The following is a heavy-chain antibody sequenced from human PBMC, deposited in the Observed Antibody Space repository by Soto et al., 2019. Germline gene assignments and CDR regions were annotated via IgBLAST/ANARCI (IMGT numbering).Heavy chain of an antibody. CDR2: ISSGSSYI. D-gene: IGHD3-10*01. V-gene: IGHV3-21*01. CDR3: ARDLLLWFVDGEGGSDY. J-gene: IGHJ4*02. Sequence: EVQLVESGGGLVKPGGSLRLSCAASGFNFNIYSMKWVRQAPGKGLEWVSSISSGSSYIYYADSVKGRFTISRDNAKNSLYLQMNSLRAEDTAVYYCARDLLLWFVDGEGGSDYWGQGTLVTVSS. CDR1: GFNFNIYS.